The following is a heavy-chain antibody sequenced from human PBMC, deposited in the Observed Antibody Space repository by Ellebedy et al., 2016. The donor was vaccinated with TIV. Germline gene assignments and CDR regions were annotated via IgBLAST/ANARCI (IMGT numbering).Heavy chain of an antibody. V-gene: IGHV3-48*04. CDR2: ISSSISTI. Sequence: GESLKISCAASGFTFSSYSMNWVRQAPGKGLEWVSYISSSISTIYYADSVKGRFTISRDNAKNSLYLQMNSLRAEDTDVYDCADAKTYYDFWSGYYQNYYGMDVWGQGTTVTVSS. CDR1: GFTFSSYS. CDR3: ADAKTYYDFWSGYYQNYYGMDV. J-gene: IGHJ6*02. D-gene: IGHD3-3*01.